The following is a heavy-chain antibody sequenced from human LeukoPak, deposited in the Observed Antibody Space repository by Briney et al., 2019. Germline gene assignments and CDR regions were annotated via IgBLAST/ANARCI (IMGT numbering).Heavy chain of an antibody. CDR3: ARGSMISRDDY. V-gene: IGHV1-18*01. D-gene: IGHD3-22*01. CDR2: ISAYNGNT. J-gene: IGHJ4*02. Sequence: ASVKVSCKASGYTFTSYGISWVRQAPGQGLEWLGWISAYNGNTNYAQKLQGRVTVTTDTSTSTAYMELRSLRSDVTAVYYCARGSMISRDDYWGQGTLVTVSS. CDR1: GYTFTSYG.